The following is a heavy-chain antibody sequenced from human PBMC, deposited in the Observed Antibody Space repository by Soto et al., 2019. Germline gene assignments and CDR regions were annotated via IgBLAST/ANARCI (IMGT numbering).Heavy chain of an antibody. D-gene: IGHD4-17*01. J-gene: IGHJ6*02. CDR1: GFAFNIYA. Sequence: GGSLRLSCAASGFAFNIYAMSWVRQAPGKGLEWVASVSGSGSSTYSADSVKGRFTISRDNSKIMVYLQMNNLRAEDTATYYCAKCDGDYRYYYYGMDVWGQGTTVTVSS. CDR2: VSGSGSST. CDR3: AKCDGDYRYYYYGMDV. V-gene: IGHV3-23*01.